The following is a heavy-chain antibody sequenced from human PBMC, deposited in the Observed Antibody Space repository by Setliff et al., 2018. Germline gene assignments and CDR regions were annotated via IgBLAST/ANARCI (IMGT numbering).Heavy chain of an antibody. Sequence: LRLSCAASGFTFSNHAMSWVRQAPGKGLEWVSAISGSGAISYADSVKGRFTVSRDNSKNTLYLQMNSLRAEDTAVYYCAKRGPYCSGGTCHYYFDYWGQGTLVTVSS. V-gene: IGHV3-23*01. J-gene: IGHJ4*02. D-gene: IGHD2-15*01. CDR3: AKRGPYCSGGTCHYYFDY. CDR1: GFTFSNHA. CDR2: ISGSGAI.